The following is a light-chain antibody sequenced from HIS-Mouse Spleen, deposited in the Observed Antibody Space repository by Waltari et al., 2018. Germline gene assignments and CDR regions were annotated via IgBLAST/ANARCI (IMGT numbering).Light chain of an antibody. CDR1: SRDVGGYNY. CDR3: SSYTSSSTRV. V-gene: IGLV2-14*03. J-gene: IGLJ3*02. Sequence: QSALTQPASVSGSPGQSITISCTGTSRDVGGYNYVARYQQHPGKAPKLMIYDVSNRPSGVSNRFSGSKSGNTASLTISGLQAEDEADYYCSSYTSSSTRVFGGGTKLTVL. CDR2: DVS.